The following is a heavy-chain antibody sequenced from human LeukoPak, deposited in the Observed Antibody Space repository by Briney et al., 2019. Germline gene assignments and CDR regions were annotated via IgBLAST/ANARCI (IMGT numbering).Heavy chain of an antibody. Sequence: PGGSLRLSCAASGFTFDDYDMNWVRQAPGKGLEWVSVIYSGGSTYYADSVKGRFTISRDNSKNTLYLQMNSLRAEDTAVYYCARVSGGNSELDYWGQGTLVTVSS. CDR2: IYSGGST. J-gene: IGHJ4*02. CDR3: ARVSGGNSELDY. D-gene: IGHD4-23*01. V-gene: IGHV3-53*01. CDR1: GFTFDDYD.